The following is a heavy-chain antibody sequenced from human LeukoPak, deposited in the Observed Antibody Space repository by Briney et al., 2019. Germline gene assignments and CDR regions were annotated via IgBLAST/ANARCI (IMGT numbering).Heavy chain of an antibody. CDR1: GFTFSSYT. Sequence: GSLRLSCAASGFTFSSYTMNWVRQAPGKGLEWVSSISTSSSYIYYADSVKGRFTISRDNAKNSLYLQMNSLRAEDTAVYYCATSRWFGELFEGLAFDYWGQGTLVTVSS. D-gene: IGHD3-10*01. CDR3: ATSRWFGELFEGLAFDY. J-gene: IGHJ4*02. V-gene: IGHV3-21*04. CDR2: ISTSSSYI.